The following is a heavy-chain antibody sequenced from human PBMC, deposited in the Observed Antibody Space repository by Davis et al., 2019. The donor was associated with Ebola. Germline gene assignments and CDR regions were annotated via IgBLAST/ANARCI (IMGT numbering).Heavy chain of an antibody. CDR1: NESLSGHF. J-gene: IGHJ4*02. V-gene: IGHV4-59*11. Sequence: PSETLSLTCAVYNESLSGHFWSWIRQPPGKGLEWIGYVQNIGSTKYNPSLRSRVTLLVDTSKNQFSLEMSSVTAADTAVYYCARGGASSKYFDYWGQGSLVTVSS. D-gene: IGHD3-16*01. CDR3: ARGGASSKYFDY. CDR2: VQNIGST.